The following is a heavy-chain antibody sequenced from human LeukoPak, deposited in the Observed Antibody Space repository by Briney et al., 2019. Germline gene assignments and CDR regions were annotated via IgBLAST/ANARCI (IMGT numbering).Heavy chain of an antibody. CDR3: AKLGSDSSGYWVFDY. CDR2: TSGSGGST. D-gene: IGHD3-22*01. V-gene: IGHV3-23*01. J-gene: IGHJ4*02. Sequence: PGGSLRLSCAASGFTFSNYAMSWVRQAPGKGLEWVSGTSGSGGSTYYADSVKGRFTISRDNSKNTLYLQMNSLRAEDTAVYYCAKLGSDSSGYWVFDYWGQGTLVTVSS. CDR1: GFTFSNYA.